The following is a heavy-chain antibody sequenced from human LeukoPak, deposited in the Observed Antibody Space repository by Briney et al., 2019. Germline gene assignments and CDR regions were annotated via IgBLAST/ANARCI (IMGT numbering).Heavy chain of an antibody. CDR1: GFLFNSYA. D-gene: IGHD4/OR15-4a*01. J-gene: IGHJ4*02. CDR2: ISGSGGNT. V-gene: IGHV3-23*01. Sequence: PGGSLRLSCAASGFLFNSYAMTWVRQAPGKGLEWVSSISGSGGNTFYVDPAKGRFTISRDNSGNTLFLQMDGLRVDDRAIYYCVKDIGYTDYDHSRGRDYWRQGTVVCVPS. CDR3: VKDIGYTDYDHSRGRDY.